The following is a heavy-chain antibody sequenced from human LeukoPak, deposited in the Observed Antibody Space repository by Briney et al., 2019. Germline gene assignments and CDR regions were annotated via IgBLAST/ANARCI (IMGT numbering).Heavy chain of an antibody. Sequence: GGSLRLSXAASGFTFSSYAMSWVRQAPGKGLEWVSAVSGSGGSTYYADSVKGRFTISRDNSKSTLYLQMNSLRAEDTAVYYCAKLVPSDDFWSGYLGWFDPWGQGTLVTVSS. J-gene: IGHJ5*02. D-gene: IGHD3-3*01. CDR3: AKLVPSDDFWSGYLGWFDP. CDR2: VSGSGGST. V-gene: IGHV3-23*01. CDR1: GFTFSSYA.